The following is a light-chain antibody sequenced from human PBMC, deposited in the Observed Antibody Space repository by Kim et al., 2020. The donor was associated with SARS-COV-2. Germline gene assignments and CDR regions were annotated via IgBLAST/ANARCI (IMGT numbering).Light chain of an antibody. CDR2: GNS. CDR3: QSYDSSLSAYV. J-gene: IGLJ1*01. Sequence: VTTSCTGSSSNSGSGYEVHWYQQLPGTAPKLLVYGNSSRPSGVPDRFSGSKSGTSASLAITGLQAEDEADYYCQSYDSSLSAYVFGTGTKVTVL. V-gene: IGLV1-40*01. CDR1: SSNSGSGYE.